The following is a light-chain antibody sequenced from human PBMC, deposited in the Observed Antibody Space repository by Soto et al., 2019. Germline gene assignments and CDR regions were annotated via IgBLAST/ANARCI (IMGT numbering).Light chain of an antibody. V-gene: IGKV1-33*01. CDR2: DAA. Sequence: DIQLTQSPPSLSASVGDGVTITCQASQDITNYLNWYQHKSGKSPKLLIFDAANLEAGVPSRFSGRGSGTQFTFTISSLQPEDVATYYCQQLRMYPSTFGGGTKVEIK. J-gene: IGKJ4*01. CDR1: QDITNY. CDR3: QQLRMYPST.